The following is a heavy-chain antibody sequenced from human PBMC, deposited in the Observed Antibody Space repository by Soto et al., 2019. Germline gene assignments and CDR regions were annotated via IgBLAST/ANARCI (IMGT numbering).Heavy chain of an antibody. CDR3: AMPTGYNIGWFSIFDY. CDR1: GFTFSNYA. D-gene: IGHD3-9*01. Sequence: ESGGGVVQPGRSLRPSCAASGFTFSNYAMHWVRLAPGKGLEWVAVVAYDGSNEDFADSVKGRFTISRDNSKNALNLQMNSLRADDTAVYYWAMPTGYNIGWFSIFDYWGQGTLVTVSS. J-gene: IGHJ4*02. CDR2: VAYDGSNE. V-gene: IGHV3-30*03.